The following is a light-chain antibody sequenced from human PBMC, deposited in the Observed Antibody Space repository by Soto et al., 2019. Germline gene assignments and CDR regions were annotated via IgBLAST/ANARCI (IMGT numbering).Light chain of an antibody. J-gene: IGLJ2*01. Sequence: QSVLTQPPSASGTPGQRVTISCSGSSSNIGSNYVYWYQQLPGTAPKLLIYRNNQRPSGVPDRFSGSESGTSASLAISGLRSADEADYYCAAWDDSLSGVVFGGGTKLTVL. CDR3: AAWDDSLSGVV. CDR2: RNN. CDR1: SSNIGSNY. V-gene: IGLV1-47*01.